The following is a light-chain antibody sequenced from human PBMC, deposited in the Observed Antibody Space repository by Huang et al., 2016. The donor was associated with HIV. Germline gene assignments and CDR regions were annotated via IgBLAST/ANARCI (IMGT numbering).Light chain of an antibody. J-gene: IGKJ2*01. CDR2: GAS. CDR1: QSVRSD. Sequence: EIVMTQSPAILSVSPGERATLSCRASQSVRSDLAWYQQKPGQAPRLLIYGASTRATGTPARFSGSGSGTDFTITISSLQSEDFAVYYCQQYNNWPPYTFGQGTKLEIK. CDR3: QQYNNWPPYT. V-gene: IGKV3-15*01.